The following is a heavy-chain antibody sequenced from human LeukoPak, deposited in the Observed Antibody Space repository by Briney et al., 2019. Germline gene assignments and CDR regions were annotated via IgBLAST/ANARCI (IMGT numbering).Heavy chain of an antibody. J-gene: IGHJ4*02. CDR2: INHSGST. CDR3: ARGWSVPASPRGALDY. D-gene: IGHD2-2*01. CDR1: GGSFSGYY. Sequence: SETLSLTCAVYGGSFSGYYWSWIRQPPGKGLEWIGEINHSGSTNYNPSLKSRVTISVDTSKNQFSLKLSSVTAADTAVYYCARGWSVPASPRGALDYWGQGTLVTVSS. V-gene: IGHV4-34*01.